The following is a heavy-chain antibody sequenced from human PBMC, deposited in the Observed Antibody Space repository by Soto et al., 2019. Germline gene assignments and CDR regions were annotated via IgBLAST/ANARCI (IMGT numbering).Heavy chain of an antibody. CDR2: ISYDGSNK. D-gene: IGHD6-13*01. J-gene: IGHJ4*02. V-gene: IGHV3-30-3*01. CDR3: ARDLTGYSSSWYFDY. CDR1: GFTFSSYA. Sequence: QVQLVESGGGVVQPGRSLRLSCAASGFTFSSYAMHWVRQAPGEGLEWVAVISYDGSNKYYADSVKGRFTISRDNSKNTLYLQMNSLRAEDTAVYYCARDLTGYSSSWYFDYWGQGTLVTVSS.